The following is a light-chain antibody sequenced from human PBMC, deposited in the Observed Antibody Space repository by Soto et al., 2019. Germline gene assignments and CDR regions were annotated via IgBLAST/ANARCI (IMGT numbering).Light chain of an antibody. Sequence: QSALTQPASVSGSPGQSITISCTGTITDIGAYNYVSWYQQHPGKAPKLLIYGNSNRPSGVPDRFSGSKSGTSASLAITGLQAEDEADYYCQSYDSSLGDLWVFGGGTKVTVL. CDR1: ITDIGAYNY. J-gene: IGLJ3*02. CDR3: QSYDSSLGDLWV. V-gene: IGLV2-14*03. CDR2: GNS.